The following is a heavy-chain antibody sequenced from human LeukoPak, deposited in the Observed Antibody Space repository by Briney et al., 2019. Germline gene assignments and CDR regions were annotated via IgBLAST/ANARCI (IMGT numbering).Heavy chain of an antibody. Sequence: GGSLRLSCAASGFTFSSYAMHWVRQAPGKGLEYVSAISSNGGSTYYANSVKGRFTISRDNAKNSLYLQMNSPRAEDTAVYYCARTSTSSDDYWGQGTLVTVSS. J-gene: IGHJ4*02. CDR3: ARTSTSSDDY. D-gene: IGHD2-2*01. CDR1: GFTFSSYA. V-gene: IGHV3-64*01. CDR2: ISSNGGST.